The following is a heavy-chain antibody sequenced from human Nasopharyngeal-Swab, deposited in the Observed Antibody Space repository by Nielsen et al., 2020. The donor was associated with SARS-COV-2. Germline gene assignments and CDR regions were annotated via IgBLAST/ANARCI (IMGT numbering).Heavy chain of an antibody. Sequence: VRQMPGKGLEWMGIIYPGDSDTRCSPSFQGQVTISADKSISTAYVQWSSLKASDTAMYYCARRESSSWARGDYFDYWGQGTLVTVSS. D-gene: IGHD6-6*01. J-gene: IGHJ4*02. V-gene: IGHV5-51*01. CDR2: IYPGDSDT. CDR3: ARRESSSWARGDYFDY.